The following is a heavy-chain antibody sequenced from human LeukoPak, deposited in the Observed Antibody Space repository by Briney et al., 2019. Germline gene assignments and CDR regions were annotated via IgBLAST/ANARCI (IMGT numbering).Heavy chain of an antibody. CDR1: GFTFSSYA. CDR3: ARAGDSSGWYGRDY. CDR2: ISYDGSNK. J-gene: IGHJ4*02. D-gene: IGHD6-19*01. Sequence: GGSLRLSCEASGFTFSSYAMHWVRQAPGKGLEWVAVISYDGSNKYYADSVKGRFTISRDNSKNTLYLQMNSLRAEDTAVYYCARAGDSSGWYGRDYWGQGTLVTVSS. V-gene: IGHV3-30-3*01.